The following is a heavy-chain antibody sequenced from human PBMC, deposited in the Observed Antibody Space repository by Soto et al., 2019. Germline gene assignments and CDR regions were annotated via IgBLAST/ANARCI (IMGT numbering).Heavy chain of an antibody. D-gene: IGHD3-10*01. J-gene: IGHJ4*02. CDR1: GGSISSSSYY. V-gene: IGHV4-39*01. CDR3: ARHGRTTMVRGVIGY. Sequence: QLQLQESGPGLVKPSETLSLTCTVSGGSISSSSYYWGWIRQPPGKGLEWIGRIYYSGSTYYNPTLKSRGTISVDTSKNQFSLKLSSVTAADTAVYYCARHGRTTMVRGVIGYWGQGTLVTVSS. CDR2: IYYSGST.